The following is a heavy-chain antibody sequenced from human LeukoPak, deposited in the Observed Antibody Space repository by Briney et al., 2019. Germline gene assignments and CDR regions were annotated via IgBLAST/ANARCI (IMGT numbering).Heavy chain of an antibody. CDR1: GFTFSSYD. Sequence: PGGSLRLSCAASGFTFSSYDMHWVRQATGKCLEWVSAIGTAGDTYYPGSVKGRFTISRENAKNSLYLQMNSLRAGDTAVYYCARGFYGDSSYYYYYMDVWGKGTTVTVSS. CDR3: ARGFYGDSSYYYYYMDV. CDR2: IGTAGDT. D-gene: IGHD3-22*01. J-gene: IGHJ6*03. V-gene: IGHV3-13*01.